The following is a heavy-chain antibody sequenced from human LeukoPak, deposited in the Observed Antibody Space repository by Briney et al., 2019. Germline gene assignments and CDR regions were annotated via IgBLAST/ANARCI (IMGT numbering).Heavy chain of an antibody. V-gene: IGHV3-53*01. CDR1: GFTVSSNY. CDR3: ARSPPSSSWYDY. D-gene: IGHD6-13*01. J-gene: IGHJ4*02. CDR2: IHSTGST. Sequence: PGGSLRLSCVASGFTVSSNYMNWVRQAPGKGLEWVSVIHSTGSTYYADSVKGRFTISRDNSKNTLYLQMNRLRAEDTAIYYCARSPPSSSWYDYWGQGTLVTVSS.